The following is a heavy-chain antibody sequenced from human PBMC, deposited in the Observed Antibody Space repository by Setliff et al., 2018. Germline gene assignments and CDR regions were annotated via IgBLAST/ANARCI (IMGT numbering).Heavy chain of an antibody. D-gene: IGHD3-3*01. J-gene: IGHJ4*02. Sequence: SVKVSCKASGFTFRNYAISWVRQAPGQGLEWMGWIIPILETTNYAQNFQGRVSITADESTRTAYMELSSLTFEDTAVYYCARWNGSGYFYYWGQGTWVTVS. V-gene: IGHV1-69*11. CDR2: IIPILETT. CDR1: GFTFRNYA. CDR3: ARWNGSGYFYY.